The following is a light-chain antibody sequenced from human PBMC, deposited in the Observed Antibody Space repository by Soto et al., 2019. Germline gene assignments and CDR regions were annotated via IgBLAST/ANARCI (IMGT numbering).Light chain of an antibody. CDR3: SSYTGTSTYVV. CDR2: DVS. J-gene: IGLJ2*01. Sequence: QSVLTQPRSVSGSPGQSVTISCTGTSSDVGGYNYVSWYQQHPGKAPKLMIYDVSNRPSGVSNRFSGSKSGNTASLTISGLQAEDEADYYCSSYTGTSTYVVFGGGTKLTVL. CDR1: SSDVGGYNY. V-gene: IGLV2-11*01.